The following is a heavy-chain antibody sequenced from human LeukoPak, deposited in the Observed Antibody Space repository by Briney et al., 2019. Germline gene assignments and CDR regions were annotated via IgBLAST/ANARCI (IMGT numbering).Heavy chain of an antibody. J-gene: IGHJ4*02. CDR1: GFAFGDFA. D-gene: IGHD1-1*01. CDR3: TRDHRDDWNPGYYFDY. CDR2: IKTTLYGGTT. V-gene: IGHV3-49*03. Sequence: GRSLRLSCAASGFAFGDFAMNWIRQAPGQGLEWVGFIKTTLYGGTTEYAASVKGRFTISRDDSKAIAYLQMNSLKTKDTAVYYCTRDHRDDWNPGYYFDYWGQGTLVTVSS.